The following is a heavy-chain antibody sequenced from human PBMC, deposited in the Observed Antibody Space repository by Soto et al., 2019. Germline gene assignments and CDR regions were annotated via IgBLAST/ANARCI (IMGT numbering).Heavy chain of an antibody. Sequence: VESLNISCKASGYSFTSYWIGWVLQTPGKGLEWMGIILPDDSDTKYSPSFQGRVTISADRSMTTAYLQLRSLEASDSATYFCARQGFSKHYFYAADVWGQGTTVTVSS. D-gene: IGHD6-13*01. J-gene: IGHJ6*02. CDR3: ARQGFSKHYFYAADV. CDR2: ILPDDSDT. CDR1: GYSFTSYW. V-gene: IGHV5-51*01.